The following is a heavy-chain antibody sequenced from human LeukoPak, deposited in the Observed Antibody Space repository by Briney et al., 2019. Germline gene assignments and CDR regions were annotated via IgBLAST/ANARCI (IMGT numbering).Heavy chain of an antibody. V-gene: IGHV4-34*01. CDR1: GGSFSGYY. Sequence: SETLSLTCAVYGGSFSGYYWSWIRQPPGKGLEWIGEINHSGSTNYNPSLKSRVTISVDTSKNQFSLKLSSVTAADTAVYYCAREKTASDALDIWGQGTMVTVSS. CDR3: AREKTASDALDI. CDR2: INHSGST. J-gene: IGHJ3*02.